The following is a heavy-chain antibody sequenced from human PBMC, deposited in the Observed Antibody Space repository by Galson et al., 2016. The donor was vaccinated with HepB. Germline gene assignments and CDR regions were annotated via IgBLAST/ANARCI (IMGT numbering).Heavy chain of an antibody. D-gene: IGHD2-21*02. CDR3: VRDLSTVTVHLYFDL. CDR1: GFSFSIHG. CDR2: ISYDGIRK. Sequence: SLRLSCAASGFSFSIHGMHWVRQAPGKGLEWVAVISYDGIRKYYADSLNGRFTISRDNSKNTLFLQMNSLTAEDTAVYYCVRDLSTVTVHLYFDLWGRGTLVTVSS. V-gene: IGHV3-30*03. J-gene: IGHJ2*01.